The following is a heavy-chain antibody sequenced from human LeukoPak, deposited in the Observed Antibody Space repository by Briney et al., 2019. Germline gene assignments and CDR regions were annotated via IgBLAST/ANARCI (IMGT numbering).Heavy chain of an antibody. J-gene: IGHJ4*02. D-gene: IGHD3-16*02. V-gene: IGHV3-23*01. CDR1: GFTFSIYA. CDR3: GRGQGGVMITFGGVIVFDY. CDR2: ISGSGGTT. Sequence: GGSLRLSCAASGFTFSIYAMSWVRQTPGKGLEWVSAISGSGGTTYYAGSVKGRFTISRDNSENTLYLQMNSLRAEDMAIYYLGRGQGGVMITFGGVIVFDYWGQGALVTVSS.